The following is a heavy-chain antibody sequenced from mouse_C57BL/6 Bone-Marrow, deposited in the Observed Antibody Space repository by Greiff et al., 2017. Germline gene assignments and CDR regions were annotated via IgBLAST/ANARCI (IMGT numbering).Heavy chain of an antibody. D-gene: IGHD1-1*01. V-gene: IGHV1-53*01. CDR3: ARWGLRSVATGFAY. CDR1: GYTFPSYW. CDR2: INPSNGGT. J-gene: IGHJ3*01. Sequence: QVQLQQPGTELVKPEASVKLSCKASGYTFPSYWMHWVKQRPGQGLEWIGNINPSNGGTNYNEKFKSKATLTVDKSSSTAYMQLSSLTSEDSAVYYCARWGLRSVATGFAYWGQGTLVTVSA.